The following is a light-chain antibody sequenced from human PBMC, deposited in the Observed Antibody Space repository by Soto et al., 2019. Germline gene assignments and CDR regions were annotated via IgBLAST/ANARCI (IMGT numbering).Light chain of an antibody. CDR2: DVS. V-gene: IGLV2-14*01. J-gene: IGLJ2*01. CDR3: SSYTRSSTLVV. Sequence: QSVLTQPASVSGSPGQSITISCTGTSSDVGGYNYVSWYQQHPGKAPKLMIYDVSNRPSGVSNRFCGSKSGNTASLTISGLQAEDEADYYCSSYTRSSTLVVFGGGTKVTVL. CDR1: SSDVGGYNY.